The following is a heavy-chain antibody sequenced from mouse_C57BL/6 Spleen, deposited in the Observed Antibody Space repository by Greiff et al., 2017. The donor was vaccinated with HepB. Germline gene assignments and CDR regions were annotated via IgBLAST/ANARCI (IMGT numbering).Heavy chain of an antibody. CDR1: GYTFTSYW. V-gene: IGHV1-59*01. CDR3: ARSHYYGSSHTWFAY. CDR2: IDPSDSYT. Sequence: VQLQQPGAELVRPGPSVKLSCKASGYTFTSYWMHWVKQRPGQGLEWIGVIDPSDSYTNYNQKFKGKATLTVDTSSSTAYMQLSSLTSEDSAVYYCARSHYYGSSHTWFAYWGQGTLVTVSA. J-gene: IGHJ3*01. D-gene: IGHD1-1*01.